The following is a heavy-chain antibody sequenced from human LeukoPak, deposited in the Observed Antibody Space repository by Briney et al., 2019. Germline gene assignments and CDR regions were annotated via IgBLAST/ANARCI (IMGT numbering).Heavy chain of an antibody. CDR3: AGLCVSISCPEVVGH. Sequence: GGSLRLSCAASGFTVRSNYMTWVRQAPGKGLEWVSVLYGGGSTYYADSVKGRFTISRDNSKNTLYPQMNSLRAEDTAVYYCAGLCVSISCPEVVGHWGQGTLVTVSS. V-gene: IGHV3-66*02. CDR2: LYGGGST. J-gene: IGHJ4*02. CDR1: GFTVRSNY. D-gene: IGHD3-3*02.